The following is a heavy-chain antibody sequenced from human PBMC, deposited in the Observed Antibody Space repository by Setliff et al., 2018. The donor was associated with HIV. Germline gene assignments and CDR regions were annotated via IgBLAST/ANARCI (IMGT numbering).Heavy chain of an antibody. CDR1: GYTFTSYG. Sequence: ASVKVSCKASGYTFTSYGISWVRQAPGQGLEWMGWISAYNGNTKYSQKFQGRVTITRDASATTAYMELSSLRSEDTAIFYCAREPIGGDDAFDIWGQGTMVTVSS. V-gene: IGHV1-18*01. CDR3: AREPIGGDDAFDI. CDR2: ISAYNGNT. J-gene: IGHJ3*02. D-gene: IGHD2-21*02.